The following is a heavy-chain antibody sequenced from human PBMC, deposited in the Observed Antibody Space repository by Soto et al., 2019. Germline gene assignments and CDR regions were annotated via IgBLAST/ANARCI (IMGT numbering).Heavy chain of an antibody. Sequence: QVQLVQSGAEVKKPGSSVRVSCKASVTIFSSYTIIWVRQAPGQGLAWMGRIIPILGETNSAQKFQGRVTPSADKSTNTAYMELNILRLEDTALYYCARGLGGRMDAWVQGTTITVSS. V-gene: IGHV1-69*08. CDR1: VTIFSSYT. D-gene: IGHD3-16*01. CDR3: ARGLGGRMDA. J-gene: IGHJ6*02. CDR2: IIPILGET.